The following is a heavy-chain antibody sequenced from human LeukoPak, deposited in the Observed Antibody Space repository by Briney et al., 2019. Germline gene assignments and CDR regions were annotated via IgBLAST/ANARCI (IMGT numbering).Heavy chain of an antibody. D-gene: IGHD6-19*01. V-gene: IGHV1-2*04. CDR1: GYTFTGYY. CDR2: INPNSGGT. Sequence: GASVKVSCKASGYTFTGYYMHWVRQAPGQGLEWMGWINPNSGGTNYAQKFQGWVTMTRDTSISTAYMELSRLRSDDTAVYYCARDPVAGHSANAFDIWGQGTMVTVSS. CDR3: ARDPVAGHSANAFDI. J-gene: IGHJ3*02.